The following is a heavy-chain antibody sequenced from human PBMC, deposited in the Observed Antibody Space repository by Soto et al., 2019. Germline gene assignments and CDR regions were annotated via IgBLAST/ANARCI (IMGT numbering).Heavy chain of an antibody. D-gene: IGHD3-22*01. Sequence: QVQLVQSGAEVKKPGSSVKVSCKASGGTFSRYALSWVRQAPGQGPEWMGGIVPMFGTANYAPKFQGRVTITGDESTSTAYRQVSSLRSADTAVYYCARGVYYDSRGDYFFFWGQGTLVTVST. CDR3: ARGVYYDSRGDYFFF. V-gene: IGHV1-69*01. J-gene: IGHJ4*02. CDR2: IVPMFGTA. CDR1: GGTFSRYA.